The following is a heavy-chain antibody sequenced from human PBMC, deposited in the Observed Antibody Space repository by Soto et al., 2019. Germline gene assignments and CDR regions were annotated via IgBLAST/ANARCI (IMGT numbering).Heavy chain of an antibody. CDR3: ARTLIAARLDYYYYMAV. CDR2: ISAYNGNT. CDR1: GYTFTSYG. Sequence: QVQLVQSGAEVKKPGASVKVSCKASGYTFTSYGISGVRQAPGQGLEWMGWISAYNGNTNYAQKLQGRVTITTDTATSTADMELRSVRSDDTAVYYWARTLIAARLDYYYYMAVWGKGSTVTVAS. D-gene: IGHD6-6*01. J-gene: IGHJ6*03. V-gene: IGHV1-18*01.